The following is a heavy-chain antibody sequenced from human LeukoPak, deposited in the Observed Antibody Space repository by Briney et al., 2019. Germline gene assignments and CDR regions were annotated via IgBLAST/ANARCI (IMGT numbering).Heavy chain of an antibody. CDR1: GFTFSSYS. CDR2: ISSSSSTI. V-gene: IGHV3-48*01. J-gene: IGHJ3*02. Sequence: GGSLRLSCAASGFTFSSYSMNWVRRAPGKGLEWVSYISSSSSTIYYADSVKGRFTISRDNAKNSLYLQMNSLRAEDTAVYYCARDREYSSSWHDAFDIWGQGTMVTVSS. CDR3: ARDREYSSSWHDAFDI. D-gene: IGHD6-13*01.